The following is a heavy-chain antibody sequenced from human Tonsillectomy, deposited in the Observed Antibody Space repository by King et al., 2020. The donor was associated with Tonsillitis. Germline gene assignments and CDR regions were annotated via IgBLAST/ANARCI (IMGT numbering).Heavy chain of an antibody. CDR2: ISSGGRTI. D-gene: IGHD2-15*01. CDR1: GFIFSDYY. J-gene: IGHJ6*02. Sequence: VQLVESGGGLVKPGGSLRLSCAASGFIFSDYYMTWTRQAPGKGLEWVSHISSGGRTIDYADSVKGRFTISRDSAKNSLFLQMNSLRAEDTAVYYCARVHRYCSGGPCSSYFYCGMDVWGQGTTVTVPS. CDR3: ARVHRYCSGGPCSSYFYCGMDV. V-gene: IGHV3-11*01.